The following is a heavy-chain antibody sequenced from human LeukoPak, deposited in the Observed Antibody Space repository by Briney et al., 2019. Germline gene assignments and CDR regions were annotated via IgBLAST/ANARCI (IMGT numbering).Heavy chain of an antibody. CDR1: EFTFSNYA. D-gene: IGHD3-22*01. CDR2: ISGNGGKI. CDR3: AKRDYYGSSGYAPLFDY. V-gene: IGHV3-23*01. Sequence: GGSLRLSCAASEFTFSNYAMAWVRQAPGEGLEWVSGISGNGGKIYYADSVKGRFTISRDNSKNTLYLQMNSLRGEDTAVYFCAKRDYYGSSGYAPLFDYWGQGTLVTVSP. J-gene: IGHJ4*02.